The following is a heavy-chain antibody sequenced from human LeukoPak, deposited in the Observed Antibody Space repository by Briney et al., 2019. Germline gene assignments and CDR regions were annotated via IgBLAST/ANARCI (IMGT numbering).Heavy chain of an antibody. Sequence: PGGSLRLSCAASGFTFSSYAMSWVRQAPGKGLEWVSAISGSGGSTYYADSVKGRFTISRDNSKNTLYLQMSSLRAEDTAVYYCAKDMYSSSWYFDYWGQGTLVTVSS. D-gene: IGHD6-13*01. V-gene: IGHV3-23*01. J-gene: IGHJ4*02. CDR3: AKDMYSSSWYFDY. CDR2: ISGSGGST. CDR1: GFTFSSYA.